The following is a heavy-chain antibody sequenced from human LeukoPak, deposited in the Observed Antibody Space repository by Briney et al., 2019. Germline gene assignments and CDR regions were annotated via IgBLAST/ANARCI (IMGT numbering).Heavy chain of an antibody. J-gene: IGHJ3*02. D-gene: IGHD1-26*01. Sequence: PGGSLRLSCAASGFTFSSYAMSWVREAPGKGLEWVSAISGSGGSTYYADSVKGRFTISRDNAKNSLYLQMNSLRAEDTAVYYCAREGPYSGNPFPALDIWGQGTMVTVSS. V-gene: IGHV3-23*01. CDR2: ISGSGGST. CDR1: GFTFSSYA. CDR3: AREGPYSGNPFPALDI.